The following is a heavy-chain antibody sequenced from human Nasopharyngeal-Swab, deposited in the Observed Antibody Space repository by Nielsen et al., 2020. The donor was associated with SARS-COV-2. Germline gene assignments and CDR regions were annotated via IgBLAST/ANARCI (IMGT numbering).Heavy chain of an antibody. V-gene: IGHV3-48*02. D-gene: IGHD1-26*01. J-gene: IGHJ4*02. Sequence: GESLKISCAASEFTMSRNGMHWVRQAPGKGLEWVAYISSSSSTSYYADSVKGRFTISRDNPKNSLYLQMNSLRDEDTALDYCARDVAIVGATLENWGQGTLVTVSS. CDR3: ARDVAIVGATLEN. CDR2: ISSSSSTS. CDR1: EFTMSRNG.